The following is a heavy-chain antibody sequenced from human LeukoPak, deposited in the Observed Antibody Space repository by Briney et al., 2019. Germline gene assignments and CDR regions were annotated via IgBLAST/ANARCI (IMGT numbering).Heavy chain of an antibody. CDR1: GYTFTSYA. D-gene: IGHD2-2*01. J-gene: IGHJ6*03. CDR3: AREFGVCSSTSCYYYLGHYYYYYMDV. Sequence: ASVKVSCKASGYTFTSYAMNWVRQAPGQGLEWMGWINTNTGNPTYAQGFTGRFVFSLDTSVSTAYLQISSLKAEDTAVYYCAREFGVCSSTSCYYYLGHYYYYYMDVWGKGTTVTISS. V-gene: IGHV7-4-1*02. CDR2: INTNTGNP.